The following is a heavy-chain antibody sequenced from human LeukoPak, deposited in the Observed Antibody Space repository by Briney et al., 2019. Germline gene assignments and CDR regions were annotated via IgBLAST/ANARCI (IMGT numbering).Heavy chain of an antibody. CDR1: GGSISRGGYY. Sequence: SQTLSLTCTVSGGSISRGGYYWSWIRQHPGKDLEWIGYIYYSGNTYYNPSLKGRVTISVDTSENQFSLRLSSVTAADTAVYYCAGGSGYQGYYGMGVWGQGTTVTVSS. J-gene: IGHJ6*02. V-gene: IGHV4-31*03. CDR2: IYYSGNT. D-gene: IGHD2-2*01. CDR3: AGGSGYQGYYGMGV.